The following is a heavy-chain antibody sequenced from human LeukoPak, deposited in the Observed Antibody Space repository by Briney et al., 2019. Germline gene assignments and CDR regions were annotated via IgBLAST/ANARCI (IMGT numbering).Heavy chain of an antibody. D-gene: IGHD5-24*01. CDR2: IYYSGST. J-gene: IGHJ4*02. CDR1: GGSVSGYY. V-gene: IGHV4-59*08. CDR3: ARRARWAQDFDY. Sequence: KPSETLSLTCTVSGGSVSGYYWSWIRQPPGKGLEWIAYIYYSGSTSYNPSLKSRVTISVDTSKNQFSLRLSSVTATDTAVYYCARRARWAQDFDYWGQGTLVTVSS.